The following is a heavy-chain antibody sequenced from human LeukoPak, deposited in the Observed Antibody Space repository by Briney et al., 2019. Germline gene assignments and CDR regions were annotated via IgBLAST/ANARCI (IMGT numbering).Heavy chain of an antibody. V-gene: IGHV4-34*01. CDR1: GGSFSDYN. D-gene: IGHD2-2*01. Sequence: PSETLSLTCAVYGGSFSDYNWNWLRQPPGRGLEWIGEINHSGGTNYNPSLKSRVTISIDTSKKQFSLKLTSVTAADTAVYYCARGLPGYWGQGTLVTVSS. J-gene: IGHJ4*02. CDR2: INHSGGT. CDR3: ARGLPGY.